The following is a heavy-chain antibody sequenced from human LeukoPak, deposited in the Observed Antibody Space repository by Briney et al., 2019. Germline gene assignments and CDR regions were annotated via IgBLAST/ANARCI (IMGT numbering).Heavy chain of an antibody. CDR3: HQRDSDY. V-gene: IGHV3-23*01. Sequence: GGSLRLSCAASGFTFSSYAMSWVRQAPGKGLEWVSVISGSGGSAYYADSVKGRFTISRDNSKNTLYLQLNSLRAEDTAVYYCHQRDSDYWGQGTLVTVSS. J-gene: IGHJ4*02. CDR2: ISGSGGSA. CDR1: GFTFSSYA.